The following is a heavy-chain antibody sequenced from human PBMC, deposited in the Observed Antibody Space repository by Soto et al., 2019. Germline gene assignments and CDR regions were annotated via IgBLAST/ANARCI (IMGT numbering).Heavy chain of an antibody. Sequence: GGYLRISCTGSEFSFGDYAMTWVRQAQGKGLEWVACIRGKAYGGAVEYAASVKGRFIISRDDSKSIAYLQMNSLKREDSGVYYCTRCYSIRWNSPHQSMDFWCPGTSVTVS. V-gene: IGHV3-49*04. J-gene: IGHJ6*02. CDR3: TRCYSIRWNSPHQSMDF. CDR1: EFSFGDYA. D-gene: IGHD3-3*02. CDR2: IRGKAYGGAV.